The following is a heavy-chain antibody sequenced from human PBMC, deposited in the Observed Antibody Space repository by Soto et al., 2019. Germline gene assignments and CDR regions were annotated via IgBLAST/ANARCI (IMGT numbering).Heavy chain of an antibody. CDR2: IYYSGST. CDR3: ARGRYSSSWYLRWFDP. Sequence: PSETLSLTCTVSGGSVSSGSYYWSWIRQPPGKGLEWIGYIYYSGSTNYNPSLKSRVTISVDTSKNQFSLKLSSVTAADTAVYYCARGRYSSSWYLRWFDPWGQGTLVTVSS. CDR1: GGSVSSGSYY. V-gene: IGHV4-61*01. J-gene: IGHJ5*02. D-gene: IGHD6-13*01.